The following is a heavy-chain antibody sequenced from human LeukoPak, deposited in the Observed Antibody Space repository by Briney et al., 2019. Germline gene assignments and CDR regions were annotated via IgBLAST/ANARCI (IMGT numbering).Heavy chain of an antibody. CDR1: GITFSNNA. V-gene: IGHV3-23*01. Sequence: GESLRLSCAASGITFSNNAMSWVRLAPGKGPEWVSSISISGDSTYYADSVKGRFTISRDNSKNTLSLQMNSLRAEDTAVYYCAKDLRSLYESGNYGWFDPWGQGALVTVSS. CDR3: AKDLRSLYESGNYGWFDP. D-gene: IGHD3-10*01. J-gene: IGHJ5*02. CDR2: ISISGDST.